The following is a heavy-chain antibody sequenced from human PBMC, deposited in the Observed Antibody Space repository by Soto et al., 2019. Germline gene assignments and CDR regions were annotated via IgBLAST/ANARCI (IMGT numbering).Heavy chain of an antibody. CDR3: AHPYCSGGRCYSSFDY. Sequence: QITLKESGPTLVKPTQTLTLTCTFSGFSLSTSGVGVGWSRQPPGKALEWLALSYWTDDKRYSPSLKSRLTITTNTSKNQEILTMPNMDPVDTATYYCAHPYCSGGRCYSSFDYWGQGTLVSVSS. D-gene: IGHD2-15*01. CDR1: GFSLSTSGVG. V-gene: IGHV2-5*01. J-gene: IGHJ4*02. CDR2: SYWTDDK.